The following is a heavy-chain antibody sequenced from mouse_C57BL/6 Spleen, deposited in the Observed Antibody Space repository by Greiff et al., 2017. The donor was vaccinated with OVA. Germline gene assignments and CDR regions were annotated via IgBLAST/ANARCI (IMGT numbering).Heavy chain of an antibody. V-gene: IGHV5-6*01. J-gene: IGHJ2*01. CDR3: ARHSLYYGSSYDYFDY. D-gene: IGHD1-1*01. CDR2: ISSGGSYT. CDR1: GFTFSSYG. Sequence: EVQLVESGGDLVKPGGSLKLSCAASGFTFSSYGMSWVRQTPDKRLEWVATISSGGSYTYYPDSVKGRFTISRDNAKNTLYLQMSSLKSEDTAMYYCARHSLYYGSSYDYFDYWGQGTTLTVSS.